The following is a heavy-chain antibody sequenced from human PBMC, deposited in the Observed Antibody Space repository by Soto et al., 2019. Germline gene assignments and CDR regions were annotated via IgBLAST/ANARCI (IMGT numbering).Heavy chain of an antibody. J-gene: IGHJ6*02. Sequence: SETLSLTCTVSGGSVSSGSYYWSWIRQPPGKGLEWIGYIYYSGSTNYNPSLKSRVTISVDTSKNQFSLKLSSVTAAETAVYYCARDRIRGLSGSYYYYYGMDVWGQGTTVTVSS. V-gene: IGHV4-61*01. CDR1: GGSVSSGSYY. D-gene: IGHD3-10*01. CDR3: ARDRIRGLSGSYYYYYGMDV. CDR2: IYYSGST.